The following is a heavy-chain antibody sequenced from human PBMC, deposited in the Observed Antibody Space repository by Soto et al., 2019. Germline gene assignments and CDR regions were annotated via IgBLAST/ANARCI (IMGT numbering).Heavy chain of an antibody. CDR1: YGSISSSSYY. V-gene: IGHV4-39*01. D-gene: IGHD3-10*01. J-gene: IGHJ6*03. CDR2: IYYSGST. Sequence: PSETLSLTCTVSYGSISSSSYYWGVLLQPPGKGLEWIGSIYYSGSTYYNPSLKSRVTISVDTSKNQFSLKLSSVTAADTAVYYCARSYYGSGYYYMDVWGKGTTVTAP. CDR3: ARSYYGSGYYYMDV.